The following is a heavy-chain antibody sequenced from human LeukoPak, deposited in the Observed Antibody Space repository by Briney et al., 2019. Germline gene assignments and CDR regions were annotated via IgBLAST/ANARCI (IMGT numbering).Heavy chain of an antibody. CDR3: ARGRPPDIVVVPAAIALYYFDY. CDR2: INHSGST. J-gene: IGHJ4*02. V-gene: IGHV4-34*01. Sequence: SETLSLTCAVYGGSFSGYYWSWIRQPPGKGLEWIGEINHSGSTNYNPSLKSRVTISVDTFKNQFSLKLSSVTAADTAVYYCARGRPPDIVVVPAAIALYYFDYWGQGTLVTVSS. CDR1: GGSFSGYY. D-gene: IGHD2-2*01.